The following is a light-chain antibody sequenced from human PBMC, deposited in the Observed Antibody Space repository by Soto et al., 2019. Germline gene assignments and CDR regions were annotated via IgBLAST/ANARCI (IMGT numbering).Light chain of an antibody. V-gene: IGKV4-1*01. CDR1: QSVLYSPNNKSY. Sequence: DIVMTQSPGALAVSLGERATINCKSSQSVLYSPNNKSYLAWYQQKPGQPPKLLIYWASTRESGVPDRFGGSGSGTDLTLTITSLQAEDVAVYYCQQYYSIPITFGQGTRLEIK. CDR3: QQYYSIPIT. CDR2: WAS. J-gene: IGKJ5*01.